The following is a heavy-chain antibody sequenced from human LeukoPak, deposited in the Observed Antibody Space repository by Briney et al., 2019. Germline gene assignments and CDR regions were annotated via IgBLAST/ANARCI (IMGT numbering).Heavy chain of an antibody. J-gene: IGHJ6*03. CDR3: AKDLEPHYYYYMDV. CDR1: GFTFSSYG. CDR2: ISYDGSNK. V-gene: IGHV3-30*18. D-gene: IGHD1-1*01. Sequence: GGSLRLSCAASGFTFSSYGMHWVRQAPGKGLEWVAVISYDGSNKYYADSVKGRFTISRDNSKNTLYLQMNSLRAEDTAVYYCAKDLEPHYYYYMDVWGKGTTVTVSS.